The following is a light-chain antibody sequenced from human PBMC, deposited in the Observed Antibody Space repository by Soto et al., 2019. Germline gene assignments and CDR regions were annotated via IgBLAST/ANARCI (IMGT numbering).Light chain of an antibody. J-gene: IGLJ1*01. Sequence: QSVLTQPASVSGSPGQSITISCTGTSSDVGSYNYVSWYQQHPGKAHKLMIFEVSNRPSGISNRFSGSKSGNTASLTISGLQAEDEADYYCNSYTSSTTYVFGTGTKLTVL. CDR1: SSDVGSYNY. CDR3: NSYTSSTTYV. V-gene: IGLV2-14*01. CDR2: EVS.